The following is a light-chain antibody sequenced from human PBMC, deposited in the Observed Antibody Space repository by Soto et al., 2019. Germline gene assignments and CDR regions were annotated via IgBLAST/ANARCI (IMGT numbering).Light chain of an antibody. CDR1: QSVSSN. J-gene: IGKJ4*01. V-gene: IGKV3-15*01. CDR2: GAS. CDR3: QQSDT. Sequence: EIVMTQSPATLSVSPGERATLSCRASQSVSSNLAWYQQKPGQAPRLLIYGASTRATGIPARFSGSGSGTEFTLTISSLQSEDSAVYYCQQSDTFGGGSKVDIK.